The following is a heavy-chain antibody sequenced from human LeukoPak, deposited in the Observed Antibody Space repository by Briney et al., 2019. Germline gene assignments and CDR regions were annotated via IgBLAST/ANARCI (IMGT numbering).Heavy chain of an antibody. CDR1: GYTFSSHG. J-gene: IGHJ4*02. Sequence: ASVKVSCKASGYTFSSHGISWVRQAPGQGLEWMGWVNAYNGNTNYAQKLQGRVTMTTDTSTSTAYMELRSLRSDDTAVYYCARELPYYDSSGYPYYFDYWGQGTLVTVSS. D-gene: IGHD3-22*01. V-gene: IGHV1-18*01. CDR3: ARELPYYDSSGYPYYFDY. CDR2: VNAYNGNT.